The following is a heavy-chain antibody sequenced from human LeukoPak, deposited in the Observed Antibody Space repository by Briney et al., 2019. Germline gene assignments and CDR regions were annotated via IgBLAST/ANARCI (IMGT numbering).Heavy chain of an antibody. V-gene: IGHV3-7*01. CDR1: GFTFSSYW. J-gene: IGHJ4*02. D-gene: IGHD1-26*01. Sequence: GGSLRLSCAASGFTFSSYWMSWVRQAPGKGLEWVADIKQDGSEKYYVDSVKGRFTISRDNAKNSLYLQMNSLRAEDTAVYYCARDLKSGSYPFDYWGQGTLVTVSP. CDR3: ARDLKSGSYPFDY. CDR2: IKQDGSEK.